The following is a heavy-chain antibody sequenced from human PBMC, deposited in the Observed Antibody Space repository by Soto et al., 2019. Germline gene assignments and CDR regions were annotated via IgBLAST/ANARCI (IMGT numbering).Heavy chain of an antibody. D-gene: IGHD4-4*01. CDR2: IYWNDGK. Sequence: QITLKESGQTLVKPTQTLTLICSLSGFSINNGGVGVGWIRQPPGKAPEWLALIYWNDGKWYSPSLKYRLSVAKYSSKNQVVLTMTHMDPMNTGTYYCAKRRAPSNNLFFDEWGQGALVTDSS. CDR3: AKRRAPSNNLFFDE. CDR1: GFSINNGGVG. J-gene: IGHJ4*02. V-gene: IGHV2-5*01.